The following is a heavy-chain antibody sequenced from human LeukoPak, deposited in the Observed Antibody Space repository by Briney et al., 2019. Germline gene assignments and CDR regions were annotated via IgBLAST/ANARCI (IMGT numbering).Heavy chain of an antibody. D-gene: IGHD2-15*01. CDR1: GFTFSNYA. CDR2: ISGSGGST. Sequence: GGSLRLSCAASGFTFSNYAMNWVRQAPGKGLEWVSAISGSGGSTSYADSVKGRFTISRDNSKNILYLQVNSLRAGDTAVYYCAKGAMVVVVAPTEFDHWGQGALVTVSS. J-gene: IGHJ4*02. CDR3: AKGAMVVVVAPTEFDH. V-gene: IGHV3-23*01.